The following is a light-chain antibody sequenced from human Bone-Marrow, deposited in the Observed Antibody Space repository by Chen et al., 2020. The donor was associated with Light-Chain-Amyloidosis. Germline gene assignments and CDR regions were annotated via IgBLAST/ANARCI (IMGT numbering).Light chain of an antibody. CDR1: QGLNNK. CDR2: DAS. Sequence: EIVMTQSPATLSLSPGERATLSCGASQGLNNKLAWYQQKPGQAPRLLIYDASTRATDIPSRFRGSGSGTEFTLTITSLTSEDFALYYCQQYNDWPLTVGGGTKVE. V-gene: IGKV3-15*01. J-gene: IGKJ4*01. CDR3: QQYNDWPLT.